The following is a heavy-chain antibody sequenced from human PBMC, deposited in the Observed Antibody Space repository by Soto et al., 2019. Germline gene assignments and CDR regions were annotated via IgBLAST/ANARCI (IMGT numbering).Heavy chain of an antibody. CDR2: ISSGSITI. CDR1: GFTFSSYS. V-gene: IGHV3-48*02. D-gene: IGHD4-17*01. CDR3: ARDFGYGDYVDC. J-gene: IGHJ4*02. Sequence: GGSLRLSCAAAGFTFSSYSMNWVRQAPGRGLEWVSYISSGSITIYYADSVKGRFTISRDNAKNSLYLQLNSLRDEDTAVYYCARDFGYGDYVDCWGQGTLVTVSS.